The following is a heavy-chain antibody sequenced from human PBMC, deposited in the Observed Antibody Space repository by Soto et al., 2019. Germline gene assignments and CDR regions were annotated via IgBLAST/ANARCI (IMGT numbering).Heavy chain of an antibody. D-gene: IGHD6-6*01. CDR3: ARGGYGSSSGSDY. J-gene: IGHJ4*02. Sequence: EVQLVESGGALVQPGGSLRLSCAASGSTFSPYWMSGVPQPPGKGREWVANIRQDGSEKYYVDSVKGRFTIPRDNAKNSLYLQMNSLRAEDTAVYYCARGGYGSSSGSDYWGQGTLVTVSS. V-gene: IGHV3-7*01. CDR1: GSTFSPYW. CDR2: IRQDGSEK.